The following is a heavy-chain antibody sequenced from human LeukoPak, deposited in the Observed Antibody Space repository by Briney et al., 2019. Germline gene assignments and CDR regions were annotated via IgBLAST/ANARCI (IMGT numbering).Heavy chain of an antibody. D-gene: IGHD4-17*01. CDR2: INHSGST. V-gene: IGHV4-34*01. Sequence: SETLSLTCAVYGGSFSGYYWSWIRQPPGKGLEWIGEINHSGSTNYNPSLKSRVTISVDTSKNQFSLKLSSVTAADTAVYYCASSTTVSDFDYWGQGTLVTVS. CDR1: GGSFSGYY. J-gene: IGHJ4*02. CDR3: ASSTTVSDFDY.